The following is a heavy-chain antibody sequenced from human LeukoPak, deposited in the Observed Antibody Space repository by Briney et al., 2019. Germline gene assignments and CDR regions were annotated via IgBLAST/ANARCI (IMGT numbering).Heavy chain of an antibody. CDR2: INHSGST. CDR1: GGSFSGYY. D-gene: IGHD3-10*01. Sequence: SETLSLTCAVYGGSFSGYYWSWIRQPPGKGLEWIGEINHSGSTNYNPSLKSRVTISVDTSKNQFSLKLSSVTAADTAVYYSARHAVHLVRGVIISVEMMYFDYWVQGTLVTVSS. CDR3: ARHAVHLVRGVIISVEMMYFDY. V-gene: IGHV4-34*01. J-gene: IGHJ4*02.